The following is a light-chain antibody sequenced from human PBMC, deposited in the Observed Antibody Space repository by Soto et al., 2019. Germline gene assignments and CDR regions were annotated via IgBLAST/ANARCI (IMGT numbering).Light chain of an antibody. Sequence: QSALTQPASVSGSPGQSITLSCTGTSSDVGGYNYVSWYQQHPGKAPKLMIFDVTYRPSGVSNRFSGSKSGNTASLTISGLQPEDEADYYCSSYTSSSTLEVFGGGTKLTVL. CDR2: DVT. V-gene: IGLV2-14*01. J-gene: IGLJ2*01. CDR1: SSDVGGYNY. CDR3: SSYTSSSTLEV.